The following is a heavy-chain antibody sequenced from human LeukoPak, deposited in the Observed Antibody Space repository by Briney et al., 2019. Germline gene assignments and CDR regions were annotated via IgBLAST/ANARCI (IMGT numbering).Heavy chain of an antibody. D-gene: IGHD2-2*01. Sequence: PGGSLRLSCAASGFSFSEHYMNWIREAPGKGLEWVSYIRGSSTSTNYADSVKGRFTISRDNAENSLYLQMHSLRAEDTAVYYCARATVGAVATRAFDIWGQGTMVTVSS. V-gene: IGHV3-11*05. CDR2: IRGSSTST. CDR1: GFSFSEHY. CDR3: ARATVGAVATRAFDI. J-gene: IGHJ3*02.